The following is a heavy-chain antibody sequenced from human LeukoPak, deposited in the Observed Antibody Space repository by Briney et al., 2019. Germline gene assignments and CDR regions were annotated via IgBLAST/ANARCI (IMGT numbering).Heavy chain of an antibody. V-gene: IGHV3-30*02. CDR1: GFTFSSYG. D-gene: IGHD2-21*01. CDR2: IRYVGSNK. J-gene: IGHJ4*02. Sequence: PGGSLRLSCAASGFTFSSYGLHWVRQAPGKGLEWVAFIRYVGSNKYYADSVKGRFTISRDNSKNTLYLQMNSLRAEDTAVYYCAPRVVVIAAPFDYWGQGTLVTVSS. CDR3: APRVVVIAAPFDY.